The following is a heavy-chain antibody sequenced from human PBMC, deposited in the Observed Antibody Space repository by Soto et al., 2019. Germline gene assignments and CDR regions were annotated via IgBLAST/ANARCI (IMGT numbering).Heavy chain of an antibody. V-gene: IGHV2-5*02. CDR3: AHRLGGSTTGRNFDY. J-gene: IGHJ4*02. D-gene: IGHD1-26*01. CDR1: GFSLSTSGAG. Sequence: QITLKESGPTLVKPTQTLTLTCTFSGFSLSTSGAGVGWIRQPPGKALEWLALIFWGDEKRYSPSLKSRLPIPKDTSKNQVVLTMPNIDPVVTATYYCAHRLGGSTTGRNFDYWGQGTLVTVSS. CDR2: IFWGDEK.